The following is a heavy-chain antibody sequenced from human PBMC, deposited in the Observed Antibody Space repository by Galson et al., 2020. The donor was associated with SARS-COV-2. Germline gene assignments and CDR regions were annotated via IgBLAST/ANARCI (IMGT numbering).Heavy chain of an antibody. V-gene: IGHV4-59*01. CDR3: ARDYGDYAFGFYYYGLNV. CDR2: ISYTGST. CDR1: GGSISRYY. Sequence: SETLSLTCTVSGGSISRYYWSWIRQHPGKGLEWIGYISYTGSTNYNPSLKSRVTISVDTSKNQFSLKLSSVTAADTALYYCARDYGDYAFGFYYYGLNVWGQGTTVTVSS. J-gene: IGHJ6*02. D-gene: IGHD4-17*01.